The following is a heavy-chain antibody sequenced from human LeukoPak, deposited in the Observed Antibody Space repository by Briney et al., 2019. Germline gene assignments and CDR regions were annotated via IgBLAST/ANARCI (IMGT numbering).Heavy chain of an antibody. V-gene: IGHV4-4*09. J-gene: IGHJ4*02. Sequence: SETLSLTCTVSGVSISSYYWSWIRQPPGRGLEWIGSIYTTGDTRYNPSLKSRVTISVDTSKNQFSLKLSSVTAADTAVYYCARATPVGGVRFDYWGQGTLVTVSS. CDR1: GVSISSYY. CDR3: ARATPVGGVRFDY. D-gene: IGHD3-16*01. CDR2: IYTTGDT.